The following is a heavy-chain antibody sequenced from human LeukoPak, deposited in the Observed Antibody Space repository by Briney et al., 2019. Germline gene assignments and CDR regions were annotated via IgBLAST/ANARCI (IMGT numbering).Heavy chain of an antibody. Sequence: GSSVKVSCKASGGTFSSYAISWVRQAPGQGLEWMGRIIPIFGTANYAQKFQGRVTITTDESTSTAYMELSSLRSEDTAVYYCARGKLGYYDAFDTWGQGTMVTVSS. CDR2: IIPIFGTA. V-gene: IGHV1-69*05. D-gene: IGHD3-22*01. CDR3: ARGKLGYYDAFDT. CDR1: GGTFSSYA. J-gene: IGHJ3*02.